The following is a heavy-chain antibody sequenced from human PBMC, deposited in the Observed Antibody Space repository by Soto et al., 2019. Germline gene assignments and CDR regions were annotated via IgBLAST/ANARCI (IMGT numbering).Heavy chain of an antibody. Sequence: SETLSLTCAVSGGSISSGGYSWSWIRQPPGKGLEWIGYIYHSGSTYYNPSLKSRVTISVDRSKNQFSLKLSSVTAADTAVYYCARGWFGELFFDYWGQGTLVTVSS. J-gene: IGHJ4*02. CDR2: IYHSGST. V-gene: IGHV4-30-2*01. D-gene: IGHD3-10*01. CDR1: GGSISSGGYS. CDR3: ARGWFGELFFDY.